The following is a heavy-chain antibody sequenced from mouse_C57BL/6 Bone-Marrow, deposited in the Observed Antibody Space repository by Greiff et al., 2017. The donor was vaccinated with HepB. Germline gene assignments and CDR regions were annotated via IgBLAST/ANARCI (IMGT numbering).Heavy chain of an antibody. CDR3: AMGFITTVVADY. CDR2: IYPGSGST. V-gene: IGHV1-55*01. CDR1: GYTFTSYW. Sequence: VQLQQPGAELVKPGASVKMSCKASGYTFTSYWITWVKQRPGQGLEWIGDIYPGSGSTNYNEKFKSKATLTVDTSSSTAYMQLSSLTSEDSAVYYCAMGFITTVVADYWGQGTTLTVSS. D-gene: IGHD1-1*01. J-gene: IGHJ2*01.